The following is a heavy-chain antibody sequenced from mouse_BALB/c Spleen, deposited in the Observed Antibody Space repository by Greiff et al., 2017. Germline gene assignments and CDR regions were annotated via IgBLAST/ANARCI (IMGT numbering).Heavy chain of an antibody. Sequence: DVKLVESGGGLVQPGGSLRLSCATSGFTFTDYYMSWVRQPPGKALEWLGFIRNKANGYTTEYSASVQGRFTISRDNSQSILYLQMNTLRAEDSATYYCASHDGYYFMDYWGQGTSVTVSS. CDR1: GFTFTDYY. D-gene: IGHD2-3*01. CDR3: ASHDGYYFMDY. CDR2: IRNKANGYTT. V-gene: IGHV7-3*02. J-gene: IGHJ4*01.